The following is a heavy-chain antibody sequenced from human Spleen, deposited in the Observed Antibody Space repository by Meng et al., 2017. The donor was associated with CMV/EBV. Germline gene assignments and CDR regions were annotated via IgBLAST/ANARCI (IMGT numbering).Heavy chain of an antibody. J-gene: IGHJ6*02. V-gene: IGHV3-30*04. Sequence: GESLKISCAASGFAFSSYAMHWVRQAPGKGLEWVALISYDGINKNYADSVKGRFTISRDNVKNSLYLQMNSLRAEDTAVYYCARHEGSIAGRYYYGMDVWGQGTTVTVSS. CDR1: GFAFSSYA. D-gene: IGHD6-6*01. CDR3: ARHEGSIAGRYYYGMDV. CDR2: ISYDGINK.